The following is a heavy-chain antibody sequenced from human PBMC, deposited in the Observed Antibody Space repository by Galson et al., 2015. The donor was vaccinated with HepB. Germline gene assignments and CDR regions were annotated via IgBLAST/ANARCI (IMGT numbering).Heavy chain of an antibody. D-gene: IGHD5-18*01. Sequence: SLRLSCAASGFTFGDYAMSWVRQAPGKGLEWVGFIRSKAYGGTTEYAASVKGRFTISRDDSKSIAYLQMNSLKTEDTAVYYCTRCSHSLPPNLYYWGQGTLGTASS. CDR1: GFTFGDYA. CDR2: IRSKAYGGTT. J-gene: IGHJ4*02. CDR3: TRCSHSLPPNLYY. V-gene: IGHV3-49*04.